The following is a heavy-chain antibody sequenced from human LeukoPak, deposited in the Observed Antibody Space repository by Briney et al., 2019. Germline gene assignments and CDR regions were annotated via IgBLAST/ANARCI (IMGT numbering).Heavy chain of an antibody. D-gene: IGHD2-2*01. J-gene: IGHJ1*01. CDR1: GFTFSSYA. CDR2: ISGSGGST. CDR3: AKRKNERIVVVPAALARTTPSEEYFQH. Sequence: GGSLRLSCAASGFTFSSYAMSWVRQAPGKGLEWVSAISGSGGSTYYADSVKGRFTISRDNSKNTLYLQMNSLRAEDTAVYYCAKRKNERIVVVPAALARTTPSEEYFQHWGQGTLVTVSS. V-gene: IGHV3-23*01.